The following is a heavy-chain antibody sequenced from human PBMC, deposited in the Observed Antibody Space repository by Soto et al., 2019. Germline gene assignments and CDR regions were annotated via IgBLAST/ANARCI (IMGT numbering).Heavy chain of an antibody. CDR3: AKELGGYSYGYELDY. V-gene: IGHV3-9*01. CDR1: GFTFDSYA. CDR2: ISWNSGTT. D-gene: IGHD5-18*01. Sequence: EVQLVDSGGGWVQPGWSLRLSCAASGFTFDSYAMHWVRQAPGKGLEWVSSISWNSGTTGYADSVKGRFTISRDNAKNSLYPQMDSLRAEDTALYYCAKELGGYSYGYELDYWGQGTLVTVSS. J-gene: IGHJ4*02.